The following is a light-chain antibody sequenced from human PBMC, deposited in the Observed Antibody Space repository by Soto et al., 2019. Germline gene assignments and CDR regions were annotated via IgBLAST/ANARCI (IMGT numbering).Light chain of an antibody. CDR1: QSVSNNY. J-gene: IGKJ1*01. V-gene: IGKV3-20*01. CDR2: GAS. Sequence: IVLNQSPCTLSLSQGERATLSCRASQSVSNNYLAWYQQKPGQAPRLLIYGASNRATGIPDRFSGSGSGTDFTLTISRLEPEDFAVYYCQQYGSSGTFGQGTKVDIK. CDR3: QQYGSSGT.